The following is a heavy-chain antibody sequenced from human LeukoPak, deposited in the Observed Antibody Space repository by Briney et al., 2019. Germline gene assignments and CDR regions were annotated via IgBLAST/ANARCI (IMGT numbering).Heavy chain of an antibody. Sequence: GGSLRLSCAASGFTFSNYAMRLVRQAPGKGLEWVSAISGSGGSTYYADSVKGRFTISRDNSKNTLYLQMNSLRAEDTAVYYCAKDYGGNIYFYYFDYWGQGTLVTVSS. J-gene: IGHJ4*02. V-gene: IGHV3-23*01. CDR2: ISGSGGST. CDR1: GFTFSNYA. D-gene: IGHD4-23*01. CDR3: AKDYGGNIYFYYFDY.